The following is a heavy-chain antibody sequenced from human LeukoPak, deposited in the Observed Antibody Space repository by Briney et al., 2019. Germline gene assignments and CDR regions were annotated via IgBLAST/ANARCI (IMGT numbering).Heavy chain of an antibody. V-gene: IGHV3-21*01. CDR3: ARDRREDYDILTGLGFSYYYGMDV. CDR2: ISISSSYL. J-gene: IGHJ6*02. D-gene: IGHD3-9*01. Sequence: GGSLRLSCAASGLSFSSYSTNWVCAAPGEGRGCVSSISISSSYLYNADSVNRLFTITRDNAKNSLYLQKNSLRAEDTAVYYCARDRREDYDILTGLGFSYYYGMDVWGQRTTVTVSS. CDR1: GLSFSSYS.